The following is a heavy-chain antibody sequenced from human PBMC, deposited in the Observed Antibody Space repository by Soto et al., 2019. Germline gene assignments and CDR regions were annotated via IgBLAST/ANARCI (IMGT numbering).Heavy chain of an antibody. V-gene: IGHV3-21*01. CDR2: ISSNSSYI. D-gene: IGHD3-22*01. J-gene: IGHJ6*02. CDR1: GFTFSSYI. CDR3: ARYDYYDSSGPKYYYYYYGMDV. Sequence: GRSLILSCAASGFTFSSYIMNLVRQAPEKGREWVSSISSNSSYIYYADSVKGRFTNSRDNAKNSLYLQMNSLRGEDTAVYYCARYDYYDSSGPKYYYYYYGMDVWGQGTTVTVSS.